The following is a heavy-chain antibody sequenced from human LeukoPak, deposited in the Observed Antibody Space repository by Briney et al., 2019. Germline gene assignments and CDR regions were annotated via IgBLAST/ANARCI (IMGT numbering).Heavy chain of an antibody. CDR2: ISYSGYT. Sequence: SETLSLTCTVSGGSISSYYWSWIRQPPGKGLEWIGFISYSGYTNYNPSLKSRVTISVDTSKNQFSLKLSSVTAADTAVYHCAREVPDSIGYYFDYWGQGTLVTVSS. CDR3: AREVPDSIGYYFDY. CDR1: GGSISSYY. V-gene: IGHV4-59*01. J-gene: IGHJ4*02. D-gene: IGHD3-22*01.